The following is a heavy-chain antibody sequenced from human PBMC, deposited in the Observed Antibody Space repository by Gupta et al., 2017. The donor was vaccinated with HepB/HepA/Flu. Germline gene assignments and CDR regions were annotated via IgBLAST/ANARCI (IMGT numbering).Heavy chain of an antibody. J-gene: IGHJ4*02. CDR2: IKSDGSST. V-gene: IGHV3-74*01. Sequence: EVRLVESGGGLVQPGGSLRLSCATSGFTFNTYWMHWVRQAPGKGLGWVSRIKSDGSSTSYADSVKGRFTVSRDNAKNTLYLQMISLRAEDTAVYYCARDLPHYYATTGYTFDWWGQGTLVPVSS. D-gene: IGHD3-22*01. CDR1: GFTFNTYW. CDR3: ARDLPHYYATTGYTFDW.